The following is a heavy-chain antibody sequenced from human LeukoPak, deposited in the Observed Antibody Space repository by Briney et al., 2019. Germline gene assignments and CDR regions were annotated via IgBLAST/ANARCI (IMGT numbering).Heavy chain of an antibody. CDR3: ARERSYYDSSGYSS. J-gene: IGHJ5*02. Sequence: SETLSLTCTVSGGSISSSSYYWGWIRRPPGKGLEWIGSIYYSGSTYYNPSLKSRVTISVDTSKNQFSLKLSSVTAADTAVYYCARERSYYDSSGYSSWGQGTLVTVSS. V-gene: IGHV4-39*07. CDR1: GGSISSSSYY. D-gene: IGHD3-22*01. CDR2: IYYSGST.